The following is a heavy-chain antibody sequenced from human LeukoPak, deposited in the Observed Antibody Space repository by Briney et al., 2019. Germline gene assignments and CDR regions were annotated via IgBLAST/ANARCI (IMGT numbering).Heavy chain of an antibody. J-gene: IGHJ4*02. CDR3: ERGGGRDCSGGSCYFDY. CDR2: IIPILGIA. V-gene: IGHV1-69*04. CDR1: GGTFSSYA. D-gene: IGHD2-15*01. Sequence: ASVKVSCKASGGTFSSYAISWVRQAPGQGLEWMGRIIPILGIANYAQKFQGRVTITADKSTSKAYLELSSLRSEDTAVYYCERGGGRDCSGGSCYFDYWGQGTLVTVSS.